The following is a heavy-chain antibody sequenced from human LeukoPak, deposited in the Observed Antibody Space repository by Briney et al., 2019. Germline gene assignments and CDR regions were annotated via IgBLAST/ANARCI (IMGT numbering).Heavy chain of an antibody. V-gene: IGHV4-59*01. D-gene: IGHD3-22*01. CDR3: ARGSGYYSYFDY. CDR1: GGSISTYY. CDR2: IYYTGGT. Sequence: PSETLSLTCTVSGGSISTYYRSWIRQPPGKGLEWIGYIYYTGGTNYNPSLKSRVIISLDTSKRQFSLKLTSVTAADTAVYYCARGSGYYSYFDYWGQGILVTVSS. J-gene: IGHJ4*02.